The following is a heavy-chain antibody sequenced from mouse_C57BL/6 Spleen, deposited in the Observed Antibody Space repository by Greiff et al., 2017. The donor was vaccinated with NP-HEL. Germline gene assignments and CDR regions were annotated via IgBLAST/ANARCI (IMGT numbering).Heavy chain of an antibody. V-gene: IGHV1-15*01. CDR2: IDPETGGT. Sequence: QVQLQQPGAELVKPGASVKLSCKASGYTFTSYWMHWVKQTPVHGLEWIGAIDPETGGTAYNQKFKGKAILTADKSSSTAYMELRSLTSEDSAVYYCTRPGGSPYFDYWGQGTTLTVSS. D-gene: IGHD1-1*01. CDR3: TRPGGSPYFDY. CDR1: GYTFTSYW. J-gene: IGHJ2*01.